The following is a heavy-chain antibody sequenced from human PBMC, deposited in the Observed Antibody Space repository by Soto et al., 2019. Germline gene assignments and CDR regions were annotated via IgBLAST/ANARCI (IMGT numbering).Heavy chain of an antibody. V-gene: IGHV4-30-2*01. J-gene: IGHJ5*02. Sequence: SETLSLTCAVSGGSISSGGYSWSWIRQPPGKGLEWIGYIYHSGSTHYNPSLKSRVTISVDRSKNQFSLKLSSVTAADTAVYYCARPVRYCSGGSCYSGWFDPWGQGTLVTVSS. CDR3: ARPVRYCSGGSCYSGWFDP. D-gene: IGHD2-15*01. CDR1: GGSISSGGYS. CDR2: IYHSGST.